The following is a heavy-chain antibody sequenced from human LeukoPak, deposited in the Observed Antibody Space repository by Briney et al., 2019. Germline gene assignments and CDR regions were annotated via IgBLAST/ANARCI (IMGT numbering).Heavy chain of an antibody. CDR2: IYYSGST. CDR1: GGSFSSYY. J-gene: IGHJ3*02. Sequence: SETLSLTCTVSGGSFSSYYLSWIRQPPGKGLEWVGYIYYSGSTNYNPSLKSRVTISVDTSKNQFSLKLSSVTAADTAVYYCARSPYSSSRTYAFDIWGQGTMVTVSS. V-gene: IGHV4-59*08. CDR3: ARSPYSSSRTYAFDI. D-gene: IGHD6-13*01.